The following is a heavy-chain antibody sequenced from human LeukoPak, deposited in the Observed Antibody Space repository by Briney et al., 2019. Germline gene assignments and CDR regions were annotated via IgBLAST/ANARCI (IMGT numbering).Heavy chain of an antibody. Sequence: GGSLRLSCAASGFTFSSYGMHWVRQAPGKGLEWVAVISYDGSNKYYADSVKGRFTISRDNSKNTLYLQMNSLRVEDTAVYYCAKLAKYFYGSETFYFFEHWGQGTPVTASS. CDR3: AKLAKYFYGSETFYFFEH. D-gene: IGHD3-10*01. CDR1: GFTFSSYG. J-gene: IGHJ4*02. CDR2: ISYDGSNK. V-gene: IGHV3-30*18.